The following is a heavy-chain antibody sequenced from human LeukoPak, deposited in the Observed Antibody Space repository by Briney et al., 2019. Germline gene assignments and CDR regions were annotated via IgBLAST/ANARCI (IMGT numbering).Heavy chain of an antibody. J-gene: IGHJ4*02. CDR1: GFSLSGYW. Sequence: GGSLRLSCATSGFSLSGYWMSWVRQAPGKGPEWVARLHADGNEKYYVDSVKGRFTISRDDAKNSLYLQMNSLRVEDTAVYYCARGGYSFDYLGQGTLVTVSS. D-gene: IGHD5-12*01. CDR2: LHADGNEK. V-gene: IGHV3-7*01. CDR3: ARGGYSFDY.